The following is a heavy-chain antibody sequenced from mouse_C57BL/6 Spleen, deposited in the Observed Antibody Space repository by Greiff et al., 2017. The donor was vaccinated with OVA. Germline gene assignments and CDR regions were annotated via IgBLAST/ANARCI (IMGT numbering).Heavy chain of an antibody. V-gene: IGHV1-55*01. CDR3: ARNYGSSPYYFDD. J-gene: IGHJ2*01. CDR1: GYTFTSYW. Sequence: QVQLQQPGAELVKPGASVKMSCTASGYTFTSYWITWVKQRPGQGLEWIGDIYPGSGSTNYNAKFQSKATLTVDTSSSTAYMQLSSLTSEDSAVYYGARNYGSSPYYFDDWGQGTTLTGSS. D-gene: IGHD1-1*01. CDR2: IYPGSGST.